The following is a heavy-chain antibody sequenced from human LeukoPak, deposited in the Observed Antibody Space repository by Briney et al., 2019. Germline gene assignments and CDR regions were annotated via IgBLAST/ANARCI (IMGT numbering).Heavy chain of an antibody. CDR3: ARQAGYYHYYMDV. CDR2: IYTSGSA. J-gene: IGHJ6*03. D-gene: IGHD3-10*01. CDR1: GGSISSYY. Sequence: SETLSLTCTVSGGSISSYYWSWIRQPPGKGLEWIGYIYTSGSANYNPSLKSRVTISVDTSKNQFSLRLSSVTAADTAVYYCARQAGYYHYYMDVWGKGTTVTVSS. V-gene: IGHV4-4*09.